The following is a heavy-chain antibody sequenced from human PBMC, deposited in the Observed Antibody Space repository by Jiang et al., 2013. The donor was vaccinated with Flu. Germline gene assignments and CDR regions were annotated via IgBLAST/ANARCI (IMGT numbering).Heavy chain of an antibody. D-gene: IGHD6-19*01. J-gene: IGHJ3*02. CDR1: GGSISSSSYY. CDR3: ATYQQWLVRGAFDI. Sequence: GSGLVKPSETLSLTCTVSGGSISSSSYYWGWIRQPPGKGLEWIGSIYYSGSTYYNPSLKSRVTISVDTSKNQFSLKLSSVTAADTAVYYCATYQQWLVRGAFDIWGQGTMVTVSS. CDR2: IYYSGST. V-gene: IGHV4-39*01.